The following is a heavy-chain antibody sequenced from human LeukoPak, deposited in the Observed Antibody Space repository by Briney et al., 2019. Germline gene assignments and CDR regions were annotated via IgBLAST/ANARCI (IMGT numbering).Heavy chain of an antibody. CDR2: IYYSGST. CDR3: ARVLHPYYGILTHGMDV. CDR1: GGSISSYY. V-gene: IGHV4-59*01. J-gene: IGHJ6*02. Sequence: SETLSLTCTVSGGSISSYYWSWIRQPPGKGLEWIGYIYYSGSTNYNPSLKSRVTISVDTSKNQFSLKLSSVTAADTAVYYCARVLHPYYGILTHGMDVWGQGTTVTVSS. D-gene: IGHD3-9*01.